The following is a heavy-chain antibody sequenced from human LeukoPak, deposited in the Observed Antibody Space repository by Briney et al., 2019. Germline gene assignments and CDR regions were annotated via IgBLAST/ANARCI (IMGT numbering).Heavy chain of an antibody. Sequence: GGSLRLSCAASGFTFSSYSMNWVRQAPGKGLEWVSSISSSSSYINYADSVKGRFTISRDNGKNTLYLQMNSLRAEDTAVYYGARDHTYQVGAPGYWGQGTLVTVSS. D-gene: IGHD1-26*01. V-gene: IGHV3-21*01. CDR1: GFTFSSYS. CDR3: ARDHTYQVGAPGY. CDR2: ISSSSSYI. J-gene: IGHJ4*02.